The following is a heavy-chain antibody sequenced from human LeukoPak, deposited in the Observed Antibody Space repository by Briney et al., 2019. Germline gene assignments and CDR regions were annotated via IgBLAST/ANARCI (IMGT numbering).Heavy chain of an antibody. CDR2: MNPNSGNT. CDR1: GYTFTSYD. Sequence: ASVKVSCKASGYTFTSYDINWVRQATGQGLEWMGWMNPNSGNTGYAQKFQGRVTMTRNTSISTAYMELSSLRSEDTAVYYCARVDYGDYHDAFDIWGQGTMVTVSS. CDR3: ARVDYGDYHDAFDI. V-gene: IGHV1-8*01. J-gene: IGHJ3*02. D-gene: IGHD4-17*01.